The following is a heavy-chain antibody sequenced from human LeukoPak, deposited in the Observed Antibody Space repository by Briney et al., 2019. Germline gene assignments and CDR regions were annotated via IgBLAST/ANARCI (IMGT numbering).Heavy chain of an antibody. D-gene: IGHD5/OR15-5a*01. CDR1: GYTFTGYY. J-gene: IGHJ3*02. CDR2: ISAYNGNT. CDR3: AREGSVAPDAFDI. V-gene: IGHV1-18*04. Sequence: ASVKVSCKASGYTFTGYYMHWVRQAPGQGLEWMGWISAYNGNTNYAQKLQGRVTMTTDTSTSTAYMELRSLRSDDTAVYYCAREGSVAPDAFDIWGQGTMVTVSS.